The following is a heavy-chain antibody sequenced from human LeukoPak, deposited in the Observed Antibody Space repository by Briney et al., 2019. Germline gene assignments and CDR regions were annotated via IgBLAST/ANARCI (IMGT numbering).Heavy chain of an antibody. Sequence: GSLRLSCAASGFMFRTYGMHWVRQAPGKGLEWMAFVRDDGSTKYYGDPVKGRFTISRDNSKSTLYLQKNSLRAEDTAVYFCARTVSSSWGFFDSWGQGTLVTVSS. V-gene: IGHV3-30*02. J-gene: IGHJ4*02. CDR2: VRDDGSTK. CDR1: GFMFRTYG. CDR3: ARTVSSSWGFFDS. D-gene: IGHD6-6*01.